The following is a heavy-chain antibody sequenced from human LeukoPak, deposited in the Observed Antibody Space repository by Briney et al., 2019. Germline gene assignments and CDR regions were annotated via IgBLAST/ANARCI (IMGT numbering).Heavy chain of an antibody. Sequence: ASVKVSCKVSGYTLTEFSMHWVRQAPGKGLEWMGGFDPEDGETIYAQKFQGRVTMTEDTSTDTTYMELSSLRSEDTAVYYCATETLARYCSGGSCTDYGMDVWGQGTTVTVSS. CDR2: FDPEDGET. V-gene: IGHV1-24*01. CDR1: GYTLTEFS. CDR3: ATETLARYCSGGSCTDYGMDV. J-gene: IGHJ6*02. D-gene: IGHD2-15*01.